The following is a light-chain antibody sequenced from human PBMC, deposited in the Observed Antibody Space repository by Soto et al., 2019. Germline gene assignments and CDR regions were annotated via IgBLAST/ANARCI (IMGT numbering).Light chain of an antibody. V-gene: IGKV1-5*03. J-gene: IGKJ1*01. CDR1: QSITTW. CDR2: KAS. CDR3: QHYNSDSEA. Sequence: DIQMTQSPSTVSAYVGDSVTITCRASQSITTWLAWYQQRPGKAPKLLIYKASTLKSGVPSRFSGSGSGTEFTLTISSLQPDDFATYYCQHYNSDSEAFGQGTKVE.